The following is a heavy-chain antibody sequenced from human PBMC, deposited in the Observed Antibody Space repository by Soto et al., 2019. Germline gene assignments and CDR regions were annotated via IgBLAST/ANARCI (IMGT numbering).Heavy chain of an antibody. Sequence: TLSLTCGVSGGTIRSPDWWTWVRQPPGKGLEWIGEIFQSGSTNYTPSLESRVTISVDKSKNQFSLTLTSVTAADTAVYFCARGRGRYSSGWSWFDPWGQGILVTVSS. J-gene: IGHJ5*02. CDR1: GGTIRSPDW. CDR3: ARGRGRYSSGWSWFDP. CDR2: IFQSGST. V-gene: IGHV4-4*01. D-gene: IGHD6-19*01.